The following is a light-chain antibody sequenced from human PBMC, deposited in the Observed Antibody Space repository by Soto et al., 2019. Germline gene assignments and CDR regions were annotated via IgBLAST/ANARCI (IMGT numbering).Light chain of an antibody. CDR2: KAS. V-gene: IGKV1-5*03. CDR1: QTISSW. J-gene: IGKJ4*01. CDR3: QQYDSYPLT. Sequence: DIQMTQSPSTLSGSVGDRVTITCRASQTISSWLAWYQQKPGKAPKLLIYKASSLQSAVPSRFSGSGSGTEFALTISSLQPDDFATYYCQQYDSYPLTFGGGTKVDIK.